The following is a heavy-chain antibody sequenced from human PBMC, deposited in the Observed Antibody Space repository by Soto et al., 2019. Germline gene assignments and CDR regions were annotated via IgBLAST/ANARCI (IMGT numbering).Heavy chain of an antibody. CDR3: TTGSVEGV. CDR2: IKTNTEGGTT. J-gene: IGHJ6*02. Sequence: EVQLVESGGGFIYPGGSLRLSCAASGLTISNAWMNWVRQAPGKGLEWVGRIKTNTEGGTTYYAAAVKGRFTVSRDDSKNTLYLQMNSLKTEETAVYYCTTGSVEGVWGQGTTVTVSS. V-gene: IGHV3-15*07. D-gene: IGHD2-15*01. CDR1: GLTISNAW.